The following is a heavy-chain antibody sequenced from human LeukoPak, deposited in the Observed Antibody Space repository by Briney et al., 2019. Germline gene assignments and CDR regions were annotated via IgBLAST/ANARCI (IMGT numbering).Heavy chain of an antibody. CDR1: GGSFSGYY. J-gene: IGHJ5*02. CDR3: ASNPIVVVVAATPGWFDP. V-gene: IGHV4-34*01. Sequence: SETLSLTCAVYGGSFSGYYWSWIRQPPGKGLEWIGEINHSGSTNYNPSLKSRVTISVDTSKNQFSLKLSSVTAADTAVNYCASNPIVVVVAATPGWFDPWGQGTLVTVSS. CDR2: INHSGST. D-gene: IGHD2-15*01.